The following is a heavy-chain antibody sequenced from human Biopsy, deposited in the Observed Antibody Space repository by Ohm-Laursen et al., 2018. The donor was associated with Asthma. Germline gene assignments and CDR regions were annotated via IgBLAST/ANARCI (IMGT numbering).Heavy chain of an antibody. Sequence: SLRLSCAASGFTFRNFGMHWVRQAPGKGLEWVALISSDVREWYADSVKGRFTISRDNSKNTLDLQMNSLRGDDTAVYYCVRWRSGYPDHYSDFWGLGTLITVSS. J-gene: IGHJ4*02. CDR1: GFTFRNFG. V-gene: IGHV3-30*03. D-gene: IGHD2-21*01. CDR2: ISSDVRE. CDR3: VRWRSGYPDHYSDF.